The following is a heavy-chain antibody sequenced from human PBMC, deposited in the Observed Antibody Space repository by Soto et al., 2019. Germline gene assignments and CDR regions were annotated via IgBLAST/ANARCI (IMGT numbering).Heavy chain of an antibody. J-gene: IGHJ5*02. Sequence: SETLSLTCTVSGGSISSYYWSWIRQPPGKGLEWIGYIYYSGSTNYNPSLKSRVTISVDTSKNQFSLKLSSVTAADTAVYYCARDLSYYDSSGYRNWFDPWGQGTQVTVSS. CDR3: ARDLSYYDSSGYRNWFDP. CDR1: GGSISSYY. V-gene: IGHV4-59*01. D-gene: IGHD3-22*01. CDR2: IYYSGST.